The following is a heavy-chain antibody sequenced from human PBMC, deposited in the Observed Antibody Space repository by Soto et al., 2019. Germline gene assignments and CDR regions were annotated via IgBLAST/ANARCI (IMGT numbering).Heavy chain of an antibody. CDR2: INHSGST. CDR3: ASILRYL. CDR1: GGSFSGYY. V-gene: IGHV4-34*01. J-gene: IGHJ4*02. Sequence: QVQLQQWGAGLLKPSETLSLSCAVYGGSFSGYYWSWIRQPPGKGLEWIGEINHSGSTNYTPSLKGRVTISVDTSKTQFSLRLSSVTAADTAAYYCASILRYLWGQGTLVTVSS. D-gene: IGHD3-16*01.